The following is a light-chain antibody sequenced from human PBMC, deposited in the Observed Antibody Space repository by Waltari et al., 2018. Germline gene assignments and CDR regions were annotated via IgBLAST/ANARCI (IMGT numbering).Light chain of an antibody. CDR1: SSDVGGYNY. J-gene: IGLJ3*02. CDR3: SSYTSSWV. V-gene: IGLV2-14*01. CDR2: EVS. Sequence: QSALTQPASVSGSPGQSITISCPGTSSDVGGYNYVSWYQQHPGKAPKLMIYEVSNRPSGVSNRFSGSKSGNTASLTISGLQAEDEADYYCSSYTSSWVFGGGTKLTVL.